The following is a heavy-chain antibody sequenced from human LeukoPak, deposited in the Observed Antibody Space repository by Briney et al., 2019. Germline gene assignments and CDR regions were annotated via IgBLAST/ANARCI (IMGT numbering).Heavy chain of an antibody. Sequence: GGSLRLSCAASGFTFSGYAMNWVRQAPGKGLEWVSHIYSSDTTYADSVKGRFTISRDNAKNSLYLQMNSLRVEDTAVYYCARQFGGSYGYWGQGTLVTVSS. V-gene: IGHV3-48*04. J-gene: IGHJ4*02. D-gene: IGHD1-26*01. CDR2: IYSSDTT. CDR1: GFTFSGYA. CDR3: ARQFGGSYGY.